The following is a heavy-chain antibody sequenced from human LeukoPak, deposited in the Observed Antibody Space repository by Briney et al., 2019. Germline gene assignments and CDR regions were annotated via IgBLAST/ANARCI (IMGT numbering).Heavy chain of an antibody. D-gene: IGHD4-23*01. V-gene: IGHV3-48*01. CDR3: ARKALVGTQRFDY. CDR1: GFTFSSYD. Sequence: GGSLRLSCAASGFTFSSYDMNWVRQAPGKGLEWVSYISSGTSTVYYADSVEGRFTISRDNAKNSLYLQMNSLSAEDTAVYYCARKALVGTQRFDYWGQGMLVTVSS. CDR2: ISSGTSTV. J-gene: IGHJ4*02.